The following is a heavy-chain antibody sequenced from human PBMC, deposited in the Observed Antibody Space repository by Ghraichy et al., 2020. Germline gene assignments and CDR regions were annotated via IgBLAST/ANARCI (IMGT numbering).Heavy chain of an antibody. J-gene: IGHJ4*02. CDR3: AHSPYFVVVTASPYYFDY. V-gene: IGHV2-5*01. Sequence: SGPTLVKPTQTLTLTCTFSGFSLTTSGVAVGWIRQPPGKALEWLALIYWNDDKRYSPSLKSRLTITKDTSKNQVVLTLTNMDPVDTATYYCAHSPYFVVVTASPYYFDYWGQGTLVTVSS. CDR1: GFSLTTSGVA. D-gene: IGHD2-21*02. CDR2: IYWNDDK.